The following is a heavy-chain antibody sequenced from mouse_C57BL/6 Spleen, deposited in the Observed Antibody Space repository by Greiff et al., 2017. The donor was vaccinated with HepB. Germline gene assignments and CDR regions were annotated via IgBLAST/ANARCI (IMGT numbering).Heavy chain of an antibody. V-gene: IGHV1-82*01. CDR2: IYPGDGDT. Sequence: VQLQQSGPELVKPGASVKISCKASGYAFSSSWMNWVKQRPGKGLEWIGRIYPGDGDTNYNGKFKGKATLTADKSSSTAYMQLSSLTSEDSAVYFCAREDADYYGSSYDFDYWGQGTTLTVSS. J-gene: IGHJ2*01. CDR1: GYAFSSSW. CDR3: AREDADYYGSSYDFDY. D-gene: IGHD1-1*01.